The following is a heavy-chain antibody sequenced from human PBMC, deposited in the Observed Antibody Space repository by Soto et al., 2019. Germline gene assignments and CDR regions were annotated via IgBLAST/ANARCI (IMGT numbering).Heavy chain of an antibody. D-gene: IGHD3-22*01. CDR2: ISPHHLFT. CDR1: GYIFTSYG. J-gene: IGHJ5*02. Sequence: QVQLVQSGAEVKKPGASVKVSCKTSGYIFTSYGISWVRQAPGQGLEWMGWISPHHLFTEYAQNFQGRVTFSTDRATNTAYMELRGLTSDDTAVYFCARGGCNYDNRFYAEAYAWGQGTMVTVS. V-gene: IGHV1-18*04. CDR3: ARGGCNYDNRFYAEAYA.